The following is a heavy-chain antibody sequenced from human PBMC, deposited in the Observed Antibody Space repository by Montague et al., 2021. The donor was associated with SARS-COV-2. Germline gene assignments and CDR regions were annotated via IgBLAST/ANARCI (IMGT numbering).Heavy chain of an antibody. D-gene: IGHD3-3*01. V-gene: IGHV4-34*01. CDR1: GGSFSGYY. CDR3: ARGPGVVTILDIYYYCGFDA. J-gene: IGHJ6*04. CDR2: INHSGST. Sequence: SETLSLTCSVYGGSFSGYYWSWIRQPPGKGLEWIGEINHSGSTNYNPSLKSRVTISVDTSKNQFSLKLSSVTAADTAVYYCARGPGVVTILDIYYYCGFDAGGKGTTVT.